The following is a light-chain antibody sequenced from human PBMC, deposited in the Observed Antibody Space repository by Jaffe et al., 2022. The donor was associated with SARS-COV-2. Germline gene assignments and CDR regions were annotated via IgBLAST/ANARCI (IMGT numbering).Light chain of an antibody. Sequence: EIVLTQSPGTLSLSPGERATLSCRASQNVNSIYLAWYQQKPGQAPWLLIYDTSRRANGIPDRFSGSGSGTDFTLTISRLEPEDFAVYYCQQYGSSPTFGGGTKVEIK. CDR1: QNVNSIY. CDR3: QQYGSSPT. CDR2: DTS. J-gene: IGKJ4*01. V-gene: IGKV3-20*01.